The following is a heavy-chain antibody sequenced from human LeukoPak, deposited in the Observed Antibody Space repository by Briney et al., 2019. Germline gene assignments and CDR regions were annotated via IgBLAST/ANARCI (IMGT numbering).Heavy chain of an antibody. J-gene: IGHJ4*02. D-gene: IGHD2-2*01. V-gene: IGHV1-2*02. Sequence: ASVKVSCKASGYTFTGYYMYWVRQAPGQGLEWMGWINPNSGGTNYAQKFQGRVTMTRDTSISTAYMELSRLRSDDTAVYYCAIVVPAATVFDYWGQGTLVTVSS. CDR3: AIVVPAATVFDY. CDR1: GYTFTGYY. CDR2: INPNSGGT.